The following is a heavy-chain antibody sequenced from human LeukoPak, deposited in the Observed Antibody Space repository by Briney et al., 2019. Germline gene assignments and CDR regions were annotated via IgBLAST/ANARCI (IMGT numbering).Heavy chain of an antibody. J-gene: IGHJ4*02. CDR3: ATGRATNKY. CDR1: GFTSYSDY. V-gene: IGHV3-7*01. Sequence: GGSLRLSCAVSGFTSYSDYMSWVRQAPGRGLEWVASLKKDGSERTYVDSVKGRFSISSDSAKNSLYLQMNGLGAEDTAVYYCATGRATNKYWGQGVLVTVSS. D-gene: IGHD1-26*01. CDR2: LKKDGSER.